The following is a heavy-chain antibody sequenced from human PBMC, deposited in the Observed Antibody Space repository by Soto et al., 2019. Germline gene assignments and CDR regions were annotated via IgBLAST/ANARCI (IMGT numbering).Heavy chain of an antibody. Sequence: EVQLLESGGGLVQPGGSLRLSCAASGFTFSSYAMSWVRQAPGKGLEWVSVISGSGISTYYADSVKGRFTISRDNSKNTLYLQMNSLTAEDTAVYYCAKEHHYSSGWSEFDYWGQGTLVTVSS. CDR3: AKEHHYSSGWSEFDY. CDR2: ISGSGIST. J-gene: IGHJ4*02. D-gene: IGHD6-13*01. CDR1: GFTFSSYA. V-gene: IGHV3-23*01.